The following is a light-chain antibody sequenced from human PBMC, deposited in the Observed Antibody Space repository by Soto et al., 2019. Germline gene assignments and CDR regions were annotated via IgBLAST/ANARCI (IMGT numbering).Light chain of an antibody. CDR2: AAS. Sequence: EIVLTQSPGTLSLSPGERATLSCRASQSISSSYLAWYQQKPGQAPRLLIYAASSRATVIPDRFSGSGSGTDFTLTISRREPEDFAVYYCQKYGSSSYTFGQGTQLEIK. J-gene: IGKJ2*01. CDR1: QSISSSY. CDR3: QKYGSSSYT. V-gene: IGKV3-20*01.